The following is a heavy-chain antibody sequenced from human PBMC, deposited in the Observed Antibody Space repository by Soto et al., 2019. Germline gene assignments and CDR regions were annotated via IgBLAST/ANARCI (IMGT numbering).Heavy chain of an antibody. J-gene: IGHJ4*02. V-gene: IGHV4-39*01. CDR2: IYYRGYT. Sequence: SETLSLTCSVSGDSISGSNYYWGWIRQPPGKGLEWIGSIYYRGYTHYNPSLKSRVTVSVDTSKEQFSLRLSSVTATDTSIYYCARHMYSYDSSGPSWFFDYWGQGALVTVSS. CDR1: GDSISGSNYY. D-gene: IGHD3-22*01. CDR3: ARHMYSYDSSGPSWFFDY.